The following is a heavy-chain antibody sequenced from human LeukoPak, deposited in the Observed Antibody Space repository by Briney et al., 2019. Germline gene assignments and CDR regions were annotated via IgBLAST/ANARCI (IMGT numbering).Heavy chain of an antibody. CDR1: GYSISSGYD. V-gene: IGHV4-4*07. CDR3: ARDRAVPHYYYGMDV. CDR2: IYTSGTS. Sequence: KASETLSLTCIVSGYSISSGYDWAWIRQPAGKGLEWIGRIYTSGTSNYSPSLKSRVTMSLDLSKNQLSLKLNPVTAADTAVYYCARDRAVPHYYYGMDVWGQGTTVTVSS. J-gene: IGHJ6*02. D-gene: IGHD6-19*01.